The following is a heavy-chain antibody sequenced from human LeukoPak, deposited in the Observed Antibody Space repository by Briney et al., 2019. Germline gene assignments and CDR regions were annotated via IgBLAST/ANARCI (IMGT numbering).Heavy chain of an antibody. CDR3: ARHEILWFGKKGWFDP. CDR2: IYYSGST. D-gene: IGHD3-10*01. CDR1: GGSISSSSYY. J-gene: IGHJ5*02. V-gene: IGHV4-39*01. Sequence: SETLSLTCTVSGGSISSSSYYWGWIRQPPGKGLEWIGSIYYSGSTYYNPSLKSRVTISVDTSKNQFSLKLSSVTAADTAVYYCARHEILWFGKKGWFDPWGQGTLVTVSS.